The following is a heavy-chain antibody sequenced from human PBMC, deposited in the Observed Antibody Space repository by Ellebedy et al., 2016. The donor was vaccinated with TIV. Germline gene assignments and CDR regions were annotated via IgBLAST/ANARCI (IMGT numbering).Heavy chain of an antibody. Sequence: MPSETLSLTCTVSGGSISGSSYYWGWIRQHPGKGLEWIGYIYYTGSTYYNPSLKSRLIISVDTSKNQFSLKLTSVTAADTAVYYCARGRRLQPYFDYWGQGTPVTVSS. CDR1: GGSISGSSYY. CDR3: ARGRRLQPYFDY. CDR2: IYYTGST. D-gene: IGHD5-24*01. J-gene: IGHJ4*02. V-gene: IGHV4-31*03.